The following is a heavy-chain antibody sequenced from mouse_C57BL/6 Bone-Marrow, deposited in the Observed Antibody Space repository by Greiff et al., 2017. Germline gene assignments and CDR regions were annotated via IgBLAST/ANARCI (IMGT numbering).Heavy chain of an antibody. CDR1: GYTFTDYY. CDR3: ARQKLGLSWFAD. CDR2: INPNNGGT. V-gene: IGHV1-26*01. D-gene: IGHD4-1*01. J-gene: IGHJ3*01. Sequence: EVQLQQSGPELVKPGASVKISCKASGYTFTDYYMNWVKQSHGKSLEWIGDINPNNGGTSYNQKFKGKATLTVDKSSSTAYMELRSLTSEDSAVYYCARQKLGLSWFADWGQGTLVTVAA.